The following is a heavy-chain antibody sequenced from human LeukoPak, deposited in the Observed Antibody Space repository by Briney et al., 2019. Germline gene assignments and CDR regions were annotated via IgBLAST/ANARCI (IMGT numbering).Heavy chain of an antibody. CDR3: ARRPIGRGFGEFYFDY. CDR1: GGSISSDYF. D-gene: IGHD3-10*01. CDR2: SYYSGST. V-gene: IGHV4-39*01. Sequence: PSETLSLTCAVSGGSISSDYFWIWIRQPPGKGLEWIGSSYYSGSTYYNPSLKSRVTISVDTSKNQFSLKLSSVTAADTAVYYCARRPIGRGFGEFYFDYWGQGTLVTVSS. J-gene: IGHJ4*02.